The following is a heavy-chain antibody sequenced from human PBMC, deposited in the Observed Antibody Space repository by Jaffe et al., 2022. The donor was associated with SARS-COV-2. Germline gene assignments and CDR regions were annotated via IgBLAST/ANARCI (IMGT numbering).Heavy chain of an antibody. J-gene: IGHJ5*02. Sequence: QVQLQESGPGLVKPSQTLSLTCTVSGGSISSGGYYWSWIRQHPGKGLEWIGYIYYSGSTYYNPSLKSRVTISVDTSKNQFSLKLSSVTAADTAVYYCASRSPHGSGSPFLFDPWGQGTLVTVSS. CDR3: ASRSPHGSGSPFLFDP. V-gene: IGHV4-31*03. CDR1: GGSISSGGYY. D-gene: IGHD3-10*01. CDR2: IYYSGST.